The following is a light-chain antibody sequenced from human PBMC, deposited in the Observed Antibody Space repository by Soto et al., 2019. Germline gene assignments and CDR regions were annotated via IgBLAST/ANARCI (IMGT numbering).Light chain of an antibody. CDR3: QLSQQRSSWPPIP. J-gene: IGKJ5*01. CDR1: ERISHT. V-gene: IGKV3-11*01. CDR2: DAS. Sequence: IVVTRSPVTMSLKTGNRVALSCRGNERISHTLAWYQQQHGQAPRILIYDASLRATGIPERFSGSGSGTDFTLSISSLEPEDFAVYYCQLSQQRSSWPPIPSGQGTRLEIK.